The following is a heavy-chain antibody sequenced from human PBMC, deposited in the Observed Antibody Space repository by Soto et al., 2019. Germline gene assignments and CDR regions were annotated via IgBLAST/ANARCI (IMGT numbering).Heavy chain of an antibody. CDR3: ARGRGYCSSTSCWKDV. D-gene: IGHD2-2*01. CDR1: GGSFSGYY. Sequence: SETLSLTCAVYGGSFSGYYWSWIRQPPGKGLEWIGEINHSGSTNYNPSLKSRVTISVDTSKNQFSLKLSSVTAADTAVYYCARGRGYCSSTSCWKDVWGQGTTVTV. J-gene: IGHJ6*02. CDR2: INHSGST. V-gene: IGHV4-34*01.